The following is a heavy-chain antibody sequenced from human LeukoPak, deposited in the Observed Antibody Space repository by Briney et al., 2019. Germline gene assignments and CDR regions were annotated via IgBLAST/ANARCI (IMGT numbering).Heavy chain of an antibody. V-gene: IGHV4-59*01. D-gene: IGHD6-13*01. CDR3: ARVSAAAPYYFDY. J-gene: IGHJ4*02. Sequence: SETLSLTCTVSGGPISGYYWSWIRQPPGKGLEWIGYIYYSGSTNYNPSLKSRVTISVDTSKNQFSLKLSSVTAADTAVYYCARVSAAAPYYFDYWGQGTLVTVSS. CDR1: GGPISGYY. CDR2: IYYSGST.